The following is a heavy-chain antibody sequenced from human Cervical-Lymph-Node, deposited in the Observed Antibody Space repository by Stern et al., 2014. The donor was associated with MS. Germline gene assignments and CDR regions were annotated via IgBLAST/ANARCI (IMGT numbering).Heavy chain of an antibody. CDR1: GFKFSIYW. V-gene: IGHV5-51*01. CDR2: IYTGDSGT. Sequence: EVQLVESGAELIRPGESLKISCKGSGFKFSIYWIAWVRQMPGKGLEWMGIIYTGDSGTRYSPSVHGQVTMSADKYTRYLYTHWSSLNASDTAMYFCARQSTAWASDVWGQGTLVTVSS. J-gene: IGHJ4*02. D-gene: IGHD2-21*02. CDR3: ARQSTAWASDV.